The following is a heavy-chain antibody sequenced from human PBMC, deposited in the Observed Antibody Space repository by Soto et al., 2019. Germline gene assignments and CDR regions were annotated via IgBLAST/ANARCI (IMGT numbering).Heavy chain of an antibody. J-gene: IGHJ6*02. CDR2: INPSGGST. CDR3: ARDRTGYCSGGSCYGYYYYYGMDV. V-gene: IGHV1-46*01. D-gene: IGHD2-15*01. CDR1: GYTFTSYY. Sequence: GASVKVSCKASGYTFTSYYMHWVRQAPGQGLEWMGIINPSGGSTSYAQKFQGRVTMTRDTSTSTVYMELSSLRSEDTAVYYCARDRTGYCSGGSCYGYYYYYGMDVWGQGTTVTVSS.